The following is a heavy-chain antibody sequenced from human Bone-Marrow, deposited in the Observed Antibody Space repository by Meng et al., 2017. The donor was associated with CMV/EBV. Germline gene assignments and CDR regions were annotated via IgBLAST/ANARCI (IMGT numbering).Heavy chain of an antibody. J-gene: IGHJ4*02. V-gene: IGHV4-4*07. CDR3: ARGRTAAGATTTTFDY. Sequence: QVPLQESGPGLGHPSETPSLTCIVSGDSISSYYWSWIRQPAGKGLEWIGRIYTSGNTKFNPSLKSRVTISVDTSKNQFSLKLSSVTAADTAVYYCARGRTAAGATTTTFDYWGQGTLVTVSS. D-gene: IGHD6-13*01. CDR1: GDSISSYY. CDR2: IYTSGNT.